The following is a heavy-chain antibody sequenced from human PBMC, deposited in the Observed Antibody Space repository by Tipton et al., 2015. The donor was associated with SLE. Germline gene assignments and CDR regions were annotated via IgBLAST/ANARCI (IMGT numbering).Heavy chain of an antibody. CDR2: ISNNGGST. D-gene: IGHD2-21*01. CDR3: TRDYWGMGRN. Sequence: SLRLSCSASGFTFSSFGMHWVRQAPGKGLEYVSGISNNGGSTHYADSVKGRFTISRDNSKNTVHLQMSSLRPEETAVYYCTRDYWGMGRNWGQGTLVTVSS. CDR1: GFTFSSFG. V-gene: IGHV3-64D*06. J-gene: IGHJ4*02.